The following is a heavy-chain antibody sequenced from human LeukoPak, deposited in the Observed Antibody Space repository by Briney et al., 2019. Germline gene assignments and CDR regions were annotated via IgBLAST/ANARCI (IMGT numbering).Heavy chain of an antibody. CDR1: GFTFSSYA. V-gene: IGHV3-21*01. Sequence: GGSLRLSCAASGFTFSSYAMSWVRQAPGKGLEWVSSISSSSSYIYYADSVKGRFTISRDNAKNSLYLQMNSLRAEDTAVYYCARGAPYCSGATCMYYFDYWGQGTLVTVSS. J-gene: IGHJ4*02. CDR3: ARGAPYCSGATCMYYFDY. CDR2: ISSSSSYI. D-gene: IGHD2-15*01.